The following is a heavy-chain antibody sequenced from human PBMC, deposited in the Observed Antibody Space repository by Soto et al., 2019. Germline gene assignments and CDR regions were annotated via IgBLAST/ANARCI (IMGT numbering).Heavy chain of an antibody. V-gene: IGHV1-8*01. CDR3: ARAVAVAAEFDY. CDR2: MNPNSGNT. Sequence: GASVKVSCKASGYTFTSYDINWVRQATGQGLEWMGWMNPNSGNTGYAQKFQGRVTMTRNTSISTAYMELSSLRSEDTAVYYCARAVAVAAEFDYWGQGTLVTAPQ. D-gene: IGHD6-19*01. J-gene: IGHJ4*02. CDR1: GYTFTSYD.